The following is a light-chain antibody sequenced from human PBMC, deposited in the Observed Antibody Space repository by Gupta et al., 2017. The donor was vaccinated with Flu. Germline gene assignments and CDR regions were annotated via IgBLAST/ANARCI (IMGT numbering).Light chain of an antibody. CDR2: GAS. V-gene: IGKV3-15*01. J-gene: IGKJ2*01. Sequence: RATLSCRASQSVSSNLAWYQQKPGQAPRLLIYGASTRATGIPARFSGSGSGTEFTLTISSLQSEDFAVYYCQQYNNWPLGYTFGQGTKLEIK. CDR1: QSVSSN. CDR3: QQYNNWPLGYT.